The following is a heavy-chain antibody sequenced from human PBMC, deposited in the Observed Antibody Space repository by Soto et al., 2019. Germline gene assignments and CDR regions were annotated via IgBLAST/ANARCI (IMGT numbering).Heavy chain of an antibody. D-gene: IGHD4-17*01. CDR3: ATWHLREHAYDI. Sequence: DVQLVESGGGLIQPGGSLRHYCAASGFTVSGKKYLAWVRQAPGKGLEWVSGLYDVDGTYYADPVKGRFTTSGDSSTPIVHLQMNSLRPDDTAVYYCATWHLREHAYDIWGQGTAVTVSS. CDR2: LYDVDGT. V-gene: IGHV3-53*01. CDR1: GFTVSGKKY. J-gene: IGHJ3*02.